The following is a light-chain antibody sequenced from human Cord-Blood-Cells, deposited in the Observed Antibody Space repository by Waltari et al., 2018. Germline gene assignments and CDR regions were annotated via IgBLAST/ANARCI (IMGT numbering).Light chain of an antibody. CDR1: SSDLGGCTF. CDR2: DVS. Sequence: QSALTQPASVSGSPAQSIPTSRTGTSSDLGGCTFVSLYQQHPGKAPKLLIYDVSKRPSGVSNRFSGSKSGNTASLTISGLQAEDEADYYCSSYTSSSTFVVFGGGTKLTVL. J-gene: IGLJ2*01. V-gene: IGLV2-14*01. CDR3: SSYTSSSTFVV.